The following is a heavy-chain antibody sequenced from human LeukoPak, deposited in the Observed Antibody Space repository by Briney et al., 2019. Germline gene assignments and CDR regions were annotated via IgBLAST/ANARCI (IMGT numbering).Heavy chain of an antibody. V-gene: IGHV4-39*07. D-gene: IGHD6-19*01. Sequence: SETLSLTCTVSGGSISSDSYYWGWIRQPPGKGLQWIGCIYYSGSTYYKPSLKSRVTISVDTSKNQFSLKLSSVTAADTAVYYCARVGRVSSGWYYGDYFDYWGQGTLVTVSS. J-gene: IGHJ4*02. CDR3: ARVGRVSSGWYYGDYFDY. CDR1: GGSISSDSYY. CDR2: IYYSGST.